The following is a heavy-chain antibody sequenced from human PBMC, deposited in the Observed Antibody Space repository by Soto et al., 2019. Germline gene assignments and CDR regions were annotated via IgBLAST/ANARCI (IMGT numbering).Heavy chain of an antibody. CDR2: ISSSSSYI. CDR3: ARAQRFLEWLRDFDY. J-gene: IGHJ4*02. Sequence: EVQLVESGGGLVKPGGSLRLSCAASGFTFSSYSMNWVRQAPGKGLEWVSSISSSSSYIYYADSVKGRFTISRDNAKNSLYLQMNSLRAEDTAVYYCARAQRFLEWLRDFDYWGQGTLVTVSS. V-gene: IGHV3-21*01. CDR1: GFTFSSYS. D-gene: IGHD3-3*01.